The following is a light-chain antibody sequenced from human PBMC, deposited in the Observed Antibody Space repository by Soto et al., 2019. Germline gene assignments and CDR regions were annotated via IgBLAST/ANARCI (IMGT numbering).Light chain of an antibody. Sequence: QSVLTQPASVSGSPGQSITISCTGTSSDVGSYNLVSWYQQHPGKAPQLMIYEVTKRPSGVSDRFSGSKSGNTASLTIAGLQAEDEADYYCCSYADGRSIIFGGGTKLTVL. CDR1: SSDVGSYNL. CDR2: EVT. V-gene: IGLV2-23*02. CDR3: CSYADGRSII. J-gene: IGLJ2*01.